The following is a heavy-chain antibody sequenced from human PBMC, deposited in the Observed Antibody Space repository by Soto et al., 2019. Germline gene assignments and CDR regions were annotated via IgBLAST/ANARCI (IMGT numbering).Heavy chain of an antibody. Sequence: GGSLRLSCAASGFIFSHYYMGWIRQAPGKGLEWVSYINPTSGHINYADSVKGRFTISRDNARNSLYLQMNSLTADDTAMYYCESFPYSAYNRHFDYWGQGTLVTVSS. CDR1: GFIFSHYY. V-gene: IGHV3-11*06. J-gene: IGHJ4*02. CDR2: INPTSGHI. D-gene: IGHD4-4*01. CDR3: ESFPYSAYNRHFDY.